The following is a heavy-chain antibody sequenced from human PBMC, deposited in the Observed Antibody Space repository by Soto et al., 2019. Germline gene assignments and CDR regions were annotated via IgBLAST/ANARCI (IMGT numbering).Heavy chain of an antibody. CDR3: ASGPIYYGSGSYYGGDY. J-gene: IGHJ4*02. D-gene: IGHD3-10*01. V-gene: IGHV3-7*01. Sequence: GGSLRLSCAASGFTFSSYWMSWVRQAPGKGLEWVANIKQDGSEKYYVDSVKGRFTISRDNAKNSLYLQMNSLRAEDTAVYYCASGPIYYGSGSYYGGDYWGQGTLVTVSS. CDR2: IKQDGSEK. CDR1: GFTFSSYW.